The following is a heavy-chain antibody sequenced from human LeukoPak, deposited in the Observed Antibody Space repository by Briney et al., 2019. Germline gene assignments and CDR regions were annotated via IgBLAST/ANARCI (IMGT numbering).Heavy chain of an antibody. D-gene: IGHD3-9*01. CDR1: GFPLSTSGVG. CDR3: AHSHIRITSQNIVRSNWFDP. Sequence: SGPTLVKPTQTLTLTCTFSGFPLSTSGVGVGWIRQPPGKALEWLALIYWNDDKRYSPSLKSRLTITEDTSKNQVVLTMTNMDPVDTATYYCAHSHIRITSQNIVRSNWFDPWGQGTLVTVSS. J-gene: IGHJ5*02. CDR2: IYWNDDK. V-gene: IGHV2-5*01.